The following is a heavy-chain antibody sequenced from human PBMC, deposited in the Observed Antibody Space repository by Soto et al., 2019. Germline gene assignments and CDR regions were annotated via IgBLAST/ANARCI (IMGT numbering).Heavy chain of an antibody. V-gene: IGHV4-31*03. CDR2: IYYSGST. CDR1: GGSISSGGYY. J-gene: IGHJ4*02. CDR3: ASSHSPHREAFYY. Sequence: SETLSLTCTVSGGSISSGGYYWSWIRQHPGKGLEWIGYIYYSGSTYYNPSLKSRVTISVDTSKNQFSLKLSSVTAADTAVYYCASSHSPHREAFYYWGQGTLVTVSS. D-gene: IGHD1-26*01.